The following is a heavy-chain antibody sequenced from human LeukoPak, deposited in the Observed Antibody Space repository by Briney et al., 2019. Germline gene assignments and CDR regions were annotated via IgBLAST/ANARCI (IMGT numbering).Heavy chain of an antibody. D-gene: IGHD4-17*01. J-gene: IGHJ4*02. CDR1: GYTFTSYD. CDR3: ARGHGDYLGGDFDY. V-gene: IGHV1-8*01. CDR2: MNPNSGNA. Sequence: ASVKVSCKASGYTFTSYDINWVRQATGQGLEWMGWMNPNSGNAGYAQKFQGRVTMTRNTSISTAYMELSSLRSEDTAVYYCARGHGDYLGGDFDYWGQGTLVTVSS.